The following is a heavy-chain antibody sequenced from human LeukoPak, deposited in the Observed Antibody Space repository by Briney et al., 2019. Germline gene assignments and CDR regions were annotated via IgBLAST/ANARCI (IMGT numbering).Heavy chain of an antibody. CDR3: ARQAGIAAAGYFDY. D-gene: IGHD6-13*01. Sequence: ASVKVSCKASGYTFTSYGISWVRQAPGQGLEWMGWISAYNGNTNYAQKLQGRVTMTRDTSISTAYMELSRLRSDDTAVYYCARQAGIAAAGYFDYWGQGTLVTVSS. J-gene: IGHJ4*02. CDR1: GYTFTSYG. CDR2: ISAYNGNT. V-gene: IGHV1-18*01.